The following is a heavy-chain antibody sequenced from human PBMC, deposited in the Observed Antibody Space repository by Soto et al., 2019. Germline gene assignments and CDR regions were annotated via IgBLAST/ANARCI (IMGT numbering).Heavy chain of an antibody. D-gene: IGHD6-13*01. CDR2: ISYGGDNK. Sequence: QVQLVESGGGMVQPGRSPRLSCAASGFIFSDYAMHWVRQAPGKGLEWVAVISYGGDNKYYADSVRGRFAISRDNLKNTLYLQMNSLNPEDTAVYHCAKARHSTSWYGVEADFWGQGTLVTVSS. V-gene: IGHV3-30*09. CDR3: AKARHSTSWYGVEADF. CDR1: GFIFSDYA. J-gene: IGHJ4*02.